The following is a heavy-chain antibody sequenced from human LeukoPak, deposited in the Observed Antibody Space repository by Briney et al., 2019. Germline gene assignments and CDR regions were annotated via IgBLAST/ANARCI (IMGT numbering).Heavy chain of an antibody. D-gene: IGHD3-9*01. J-gene: IGHJ6*03. Sequence: GASVKVSCKASGYTFTSYGISWVRQAPGQGLEWMGWISAYNGNTNYAQKLQGRVTMTRNTSISTAYMELSSLRSEDTAVYYCARGSQYFDWLLYYRGSYYMDVWGKGTTVTISS. CDR1: GYTFTSYG. CDR3: ARGSQYFDWLLYYRGSYYMDV. V-gene: IGHV1-18*01. CDR2: ISAYNGNT.